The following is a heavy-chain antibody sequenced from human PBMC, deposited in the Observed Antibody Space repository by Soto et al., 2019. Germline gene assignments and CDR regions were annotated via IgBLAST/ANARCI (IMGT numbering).Heavy chain of an antibody. CDR2: ISSAGDSS. V-gene: IGHV3-48*03. Sequence: GGSLRLSCAASGFTFSSYEMNWVRQAPGKTLEWVSYISSAGDSSYYADSVKSRFTTSRDNAKNSLYLQMNSLRVEDTAVYYCARVYCSTTTCHVQAFDSWGQGTLVTVSS. D-gene: IGHD2-2*01. CDR1: GFTFSSYE. J-gene: IGHJ4*02. CDR3: ARVYCSTTTCHVQAFDS.